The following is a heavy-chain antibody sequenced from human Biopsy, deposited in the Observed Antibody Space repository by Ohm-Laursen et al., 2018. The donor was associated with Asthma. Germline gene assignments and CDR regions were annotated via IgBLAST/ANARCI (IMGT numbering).Heavy chain of an antibody. CDR1: GFTFSNYG. V-gene: IGHV3-30*18. CDR3: AKDVFPGWELRRGPDY. CDR2: RSFDGSNK. Sequence: SLRLSCAPAGFTFSNYGMHWVRQAPGKRLDWVAVRSFDGSNKNYTDSGKRRFTISRDNSRNTLHLQMNSLRAEDTAVYYCAKDVFPGWELRRGPDYWGQGTLVTVSS. J-gene: IGHJ4*02. D-gene: IGHD1-26*01.